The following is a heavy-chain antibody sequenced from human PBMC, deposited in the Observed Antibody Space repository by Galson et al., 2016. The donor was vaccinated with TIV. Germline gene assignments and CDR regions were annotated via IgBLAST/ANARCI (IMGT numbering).Heavy chain of an antibody. D-gene: IGHD5-18*01. V-gene: IGHV3-30*18. CDR2: ISYDGDDQ. CDR1: GFTFSAYG. J-gene: IGHJ4*02. CDR3: AKDQVPTTPMALIDS. Sequence: SLRLSCAASGFTFSAYGMYWVRQAPGKGLEWATFISYDGDDQNYAASVKGRFTVSRDNSKNTLNLQMRSLKPEDTAVYYCAKDQVPTTPMALIDSWGQGTLVTVSS.